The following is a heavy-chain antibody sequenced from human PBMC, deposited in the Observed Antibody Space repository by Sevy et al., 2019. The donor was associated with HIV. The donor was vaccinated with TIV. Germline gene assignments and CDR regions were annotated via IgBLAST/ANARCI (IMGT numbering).Heavy chain of an antibody. Sequence: GWSLRLSCAASGFTFDDYGMSWVRQAPGKGLEWVSGINWNGGSTGYADSVKGRFTISRDNAKNSLYLQMNSLRAEDTALYYCARSLGVATIGYYFDYWGQGTLVTVSS. CDR2: INWNGGST. J-gene: IGHJ4*02. CDR1: GFTFDDYG. D-gene: IGHD5-12*01. CDR3: ARSLGVATIGYYFDY. V-gene: IGHV3-20*04.